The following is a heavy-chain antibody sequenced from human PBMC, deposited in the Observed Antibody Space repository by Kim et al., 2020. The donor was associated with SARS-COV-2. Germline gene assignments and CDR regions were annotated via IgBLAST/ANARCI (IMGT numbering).Heavy chain of an antibody. D-gene: IGHD3-3*01. J-gene: IGHJ3*02. CDR3: ARQTDLRFLEWLLPDAFDI. Sequence: GRFTISGDNAKNSLYLQMNSLRAEDTAVYYCARQTDLRFLEWLLPDAFDIWGQGTMVTVSS. V-gene: IGHV3-7*04.